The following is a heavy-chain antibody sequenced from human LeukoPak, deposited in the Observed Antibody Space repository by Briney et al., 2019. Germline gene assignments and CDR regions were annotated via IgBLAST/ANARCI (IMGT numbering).Heavy chain of an antibody. CDR2: IYYSGST. D-gene: IGHD5-18*01. CDR1: GGSISSSSYY. Sequence: SETLSLTCTVSGGSISSSSYYWGWIRQPPGKGLEWIGSIYYSGSTYYNPSLKSRVTISVDTSKNQFSLKLSSVTAADTAVYYCARKPLGSYGYGYYFDYWGQGTLVTVSS. J-gene: IGHJ4*02. CDR3: ARKPLGSYGYGYYFDY. V-gene: IGHV4-39*01.